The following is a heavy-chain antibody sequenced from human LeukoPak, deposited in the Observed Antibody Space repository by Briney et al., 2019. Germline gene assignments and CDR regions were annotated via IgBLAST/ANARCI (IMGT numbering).Heavy chain of an antibody. J-gene: IGHJ1*01. Sequence: SQTLSLTCAISGDSVSSNSAAWNWIRQSPSRGLEWLGRTYYRSKWYNDYAVSVKSRITINPDTSKNLFSLQLNSVTPEDTAVYYCARGSAPSYSSGWYVEYFQHWGQGTLVTVSS. CDR3: ARGSAPSYSSGWYVEYFQH. D-gene: IGHD6-19*01. CDR2: TYYRSKWYN. CDR1: GDSVSSNSAA. V-gene: IGHV6-1*01.